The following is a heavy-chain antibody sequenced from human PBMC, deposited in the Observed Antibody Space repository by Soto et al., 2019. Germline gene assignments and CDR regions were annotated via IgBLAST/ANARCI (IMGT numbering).Heavy chain of an antibody. V-gene: IGHV1-69*13. CDR2: IIPIFGTA. CDR1: GYTFTGYY. Sequence: SVKVSCKASGYTFTGYYMHWVRQAPGQGLEWMGGIIPIFGTANYAQKFQGRVTITADESTSTAYMELSSLRSEDTAVYYCARLYYYDSSGYSPAPDAFDIWGQGTMVTVSS. CDR3: ARLYYYDSSGYSPAPDAFDI. J-gene: IGHJ3*02. D-gene: IGHD3-22*01.